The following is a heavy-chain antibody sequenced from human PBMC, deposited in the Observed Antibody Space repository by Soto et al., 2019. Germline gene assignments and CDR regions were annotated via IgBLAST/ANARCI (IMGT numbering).Heavy chain of an antibody. CDR3: ARVGRQLVPYGDLALPFDP. D-gene: IGHD4-17*01. J-gene: IGHJ5*02. V-gene: IGHV4-30-4*01. CDR2: IYYSGST. Sequence: QVQLQESGPGLVKPSQTLSLTCTVSGGSISSGDYYWSWIRQPPGKGLEWIGYIYYSGSTYYNPSLKSRVTISVDTSKNQFSLKLSSVTAADTAVYYCARVGRQLVPYGDLALPFDPWGQGTLVTVSS. CDR1: GGSISSGDYY.